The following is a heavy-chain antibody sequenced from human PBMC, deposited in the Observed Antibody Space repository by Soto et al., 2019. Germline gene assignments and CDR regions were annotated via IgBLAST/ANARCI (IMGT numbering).Heavy chain of an antibody. CDR2: VYYRGRS. J-gene: IGHJ4*02. CDR1: GGSVTNSSYY. CDR3: VSQRTSVLTQAYFDY. V-gene: IGHV4-39*01. Sequence: SETLSLTCTVSGGSVTNSSYYWGWIRQSPGKGLEWIGSVYYRGRSYSKSSVKSRVTISVDTSKNQFSLNLNSVTASDTAVYYCVSQRTSVLTQAYFDYWGPGALVTVSS. D-gene: IGHD2-8*01.